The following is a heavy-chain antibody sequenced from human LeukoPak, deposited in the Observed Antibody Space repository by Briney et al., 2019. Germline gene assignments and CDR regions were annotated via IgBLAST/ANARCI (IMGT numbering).Heavy chain of an antibody. J-gene: IGHJ5*02. Sequence: PSETLSLTCAVYGGSFSGYYWSWIRQPPGKGLEWIGEINHSGSTNYNPSLKSRVTISVDTSKNQFSLKLSSVAAADTAVYYCASRTLRFLEWLSADPASEFDPWGQGTLVTVSS. V-gene: IGHV4-34*01. CDR3: ASRTLRFLEWLSADPASEFDP. CDR1: GGSFSGYY. D-gene: IGHD3-3*01. CDR2: INHSGST.